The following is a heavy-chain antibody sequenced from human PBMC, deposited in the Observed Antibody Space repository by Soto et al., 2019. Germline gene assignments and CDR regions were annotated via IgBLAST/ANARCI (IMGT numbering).Heavy chain of an antibody. CDR1: GFTFSDYW. Sequence: GGSLRLSCAASGFTFSDYWMSWVRQAPGKGLEWVGSINQDGSGGYYVDSLKGRFTISRENAKNSLSLQMNNLRAEDTAVYYCESRRSAGIQSPSWGQGPLVTVSS. J-gene: IGHJ5*02. CDR2: INQDGSGG. V-gene: IGHV3-7*03. D-gene: IGHD3-10*01. CDR3: ESRRSAGIQSPS.